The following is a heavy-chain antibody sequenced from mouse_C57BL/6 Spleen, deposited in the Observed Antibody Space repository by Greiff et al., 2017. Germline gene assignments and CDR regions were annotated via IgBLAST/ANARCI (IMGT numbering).Heavy chain of an antibody. D-gene: IGHD1-1*01. CDR2: IYPRDGST. V-gene: IGHV1-85*01. Sequence: VKLVESGPELVKPGASVKLSCKASGYTFTSYDINWVKQRPGQGLEWIGWIYPRDGSTKYNEKFKGKATLTVDTSSSTAYMELHSLTSEDSAFYFCARCSDYYGDYYAMDYWGQGTSVTVAA. J-gene: IGHJ4*01. CDR1: GYTFTSYD. CDR3: ARCSDYYGDYYAMDY.